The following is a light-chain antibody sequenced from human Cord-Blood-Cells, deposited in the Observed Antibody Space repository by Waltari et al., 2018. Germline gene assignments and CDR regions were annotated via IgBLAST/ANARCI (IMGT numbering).Light chain of an antibody. V-gene: IGKV3-20*01. CDR1: QSVSSSY. J-gene: IGKJ1*01. Sequence: EIVFTQSQGTLSLSPGERATLSCRASQSVSSSYLACYQQKPGQAPRLLIYGASSRATGIPDRFSGSGSGTDFTLTISRLEPEDFAVYYCQQYGSSPRGTFGQGTKVEIK. CDR2: GAS. CDR3: QQYGSSPRGT.